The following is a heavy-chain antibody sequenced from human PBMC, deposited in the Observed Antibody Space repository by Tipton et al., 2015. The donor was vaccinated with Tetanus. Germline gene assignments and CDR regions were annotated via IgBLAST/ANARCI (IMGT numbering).Heavy chain of an antibody. D-gene: IGHD6-6*01. CDR3: ARDQGGGRVVRLNWLDP. CDR2: IYYSGDT. Sequence: TLSLTCTVSGDSISRGGYFWNWIRQRPGKGPGGVGYIYYSGDTYYNPSLKRRVSMSVDTSKNQFSLNLNSVAAADTAVYYCARDQGGGRVVRLNWLDPWGQGTLVTVSS. J-gene: IGHJ5*02. V-gene: IGHV4-31*03. CDR1: GDSISRGGYF.